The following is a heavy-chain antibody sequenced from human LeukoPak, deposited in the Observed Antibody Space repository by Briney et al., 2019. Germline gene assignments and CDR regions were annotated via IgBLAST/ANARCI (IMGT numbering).Heavy chain of an antibody. CDR2: IYSDNT. Sequence: GGSLRLSCTVSGFTVSSNSMGWFRQAPGKGLEWVSFIYSDNTHYSDSVKGRFTISRDNSKNTLYLQMNSLRAEDTAVYYCARRAGAYSHPYDYWGQGTLVTVSS. CDR3: ARRAGAYSHPYDY. CDR1: GFTVSSNS. J-gene: IGHJ4*02. D-gene: IGHD4/OR15-4a*01. V-gene: IGHV3-53*01.